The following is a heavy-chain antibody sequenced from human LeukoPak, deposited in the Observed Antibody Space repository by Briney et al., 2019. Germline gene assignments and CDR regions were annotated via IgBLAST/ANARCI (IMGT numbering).Heavy chain of an antibody. CDR2: ITSGSSTI. D-gene: IGHD1-1*01. CDR3: ARDILEPPLGGPY. J-gene: IGHJ4*02. V-gene: IGHV3-48*04. Sequence: GGSLRLSCAASGFTFSDYALNWVRQAPGKGLEWVSYITSGSSTIYYADSVRGRFTISRDNSKNSLYLHMNSLRAEDTAVYYCARDILEPPLGGPYWGQGTLVTVSS. CDR1: GFTFSDYA.